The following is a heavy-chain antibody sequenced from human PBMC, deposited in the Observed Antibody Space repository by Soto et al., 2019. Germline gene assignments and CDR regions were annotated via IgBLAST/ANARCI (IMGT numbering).Heavy chain of an antibody. D-gene: IGHD2-21*01. CDR3: AKPLLVDEMELDY. Sequence: EVQLLESGGGLVQPGGSLRLSCAASGFTFSSYAMSWVRQAPGKGLEWVSAISGSGGSTYYADSVKGRFTISRDNSKNTLYLQMNSLIAEDTAVYYCAKPLLVDEMELDYWGQGTLVTVSS. CDR1: GFTFSSYA. CDR2: ISGSGGST. J-gene: IGHJ4*02. V-gene: IGHV3-23*01.